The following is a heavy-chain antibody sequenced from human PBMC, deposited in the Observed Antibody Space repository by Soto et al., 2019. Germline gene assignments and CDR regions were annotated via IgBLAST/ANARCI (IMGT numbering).Heavy chain of an antibody. Sequence: GASVKVSCKASGGTFSSYAISWVRQAPGQGLEWMGGIIPIFGTANYAQKFQGRVTITTDEPTSTAYMELSSLRSEDTAVYYCARGGWGYSYGSASINYYGMDVWGQGTTVTVSS. CDR2: IIPIFGTA. D-gene: IGHD5-18*01. J-gene: IGHJ6*02. CDR1: GGTFSSYA. V-gene: IGHV1-69*05. CDR3: ARGGWGYSYGSASINYYGMDV.